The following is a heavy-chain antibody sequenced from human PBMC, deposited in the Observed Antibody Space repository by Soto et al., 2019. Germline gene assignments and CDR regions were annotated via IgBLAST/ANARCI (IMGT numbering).Heavy chain of an antibody. J-gene: IGHJ4*02. V-gene: IGHV3-30*18. Sequence: QVQLVESGGGVVQPGRSLRLSCAASGFTFSSYGMHWVRQAPGKGLEWVVVISYDGSNKYYADSVKGRFTISRDNSKNTLYLQMNSLRAEDTAVYYCAKDVVAVAQVWCGFDYWGQGTLVTVSS. CDR2: ISYDGSNK. CDR3: AKDVVAVAQVWCGFDY. D-gene: IGHD6-19*01. CDR1: GFTFSSYG.